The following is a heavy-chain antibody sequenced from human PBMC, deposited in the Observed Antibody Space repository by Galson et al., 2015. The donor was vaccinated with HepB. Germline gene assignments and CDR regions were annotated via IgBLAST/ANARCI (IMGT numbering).Heavy chain of an antibody. CDR1: GDSVSNNYAA. J-gene: IGHJ2*01. CDR2: TYYRSKWYN. D-gene: IGHD6-13*01. V-gene: IGHV6-1*01. CDR3: ARDPSSWRREYYFDL. Sequence: CAISGDSVSNNYAAWNWIRQSPSRGLEWLGRTYYRSKWYNDYANSVKSRVTIFVDTSKNQFSLRLSSVTAADTAVYYCARDPSSWRREYYFDLWGRGTLVTVSS.